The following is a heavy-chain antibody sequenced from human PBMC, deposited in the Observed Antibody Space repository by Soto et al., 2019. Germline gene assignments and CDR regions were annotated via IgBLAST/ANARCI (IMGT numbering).Heavy chain of an antibody. J-gene: IGHJ4*02. CDR2: INDDGSDT. Sequence: PGGSLRLSCGASGFDFNNYWMHWVRQDPGRGLVGVSLINDDGSDTNYADSVKGRFTISRDNSKNTLYLQMNSLRAEDTAVYYCAKAGVYSSGWYHFDYWGQGTLVTVSS. V-gene: IGHV3-74*01. D-gene: IGHD6-19*01. CDR1: GFDFNNYW. CDR3: AKAGVYSSGWYHFDY.